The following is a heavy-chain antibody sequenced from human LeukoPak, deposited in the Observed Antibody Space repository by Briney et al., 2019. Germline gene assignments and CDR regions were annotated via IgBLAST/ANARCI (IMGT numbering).Heavy chain of an antibody. D-gene: IGHD2-2*01. J-gene: IGHJ4*02. V-gene: IGHV3-48*03. CDR2: ISSSGSTI. CDR1: GFTFSSYE. Sequence: PGGSLRLSCAASGFTFSSYEMNWVRQAPGKGLEWVSYISSSGSTIYYADSVKGRFTISRDNAKNSLYLQMNSLRAEDTAVYYCARGSQSSTSWMRVGFDYWGQGTLVTVSS. CDR3: ARGSQSSTSWMRVGFDY.